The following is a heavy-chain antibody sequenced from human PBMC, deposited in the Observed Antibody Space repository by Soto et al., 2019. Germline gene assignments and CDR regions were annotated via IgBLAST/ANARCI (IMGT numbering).Heavy chain of an antibody. Sequence: ASVKVSCKAPRDTFTSYYINWVRQAPGQGLEWMGVINPHGGSTAYAQKFKGRVTLTRDTSASTVYMEVSSLTSEDTAMYYCARSSGGNFGIIIEGTNWFAPWGQGTMVTVYS. J-gene: IGHJ5*02. CDR1: RDTFTSYY. D-gene: IGHD1-26*01. CDR2: INPHGGST. V-gene: IGHV1-46*01. CDR3: ARSSGGNFGIIIEGTNWFAP.